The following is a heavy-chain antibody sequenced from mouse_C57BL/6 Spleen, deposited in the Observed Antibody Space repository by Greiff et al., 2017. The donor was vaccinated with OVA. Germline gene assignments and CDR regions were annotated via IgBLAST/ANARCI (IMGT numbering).Heavy chain of an antibody. V-gene: IGHV1-15*01. D-gene: IGHD2-3*01. CDR2: IDPETGGT. Sequence: QVQLQQPGAELVRPGASVTLSCKASGYTFTDYEMHWVKQTPVHGLEWIGAIDPETGGTAYNQKFKGKAILTADKSSSTAYLELRSLTYDDSAVYYCTRDGYLWYFDVWGTGTTVTVSS. J-gene: IGHJ1*03. CDR3: TRDGYLWYFDV. CDR1: GYTFTDYE.